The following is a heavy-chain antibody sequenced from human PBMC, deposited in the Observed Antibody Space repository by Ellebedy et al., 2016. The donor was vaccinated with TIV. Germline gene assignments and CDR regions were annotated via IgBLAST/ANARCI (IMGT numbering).Heavy chain of an antibody. D-gene: IGHD4-11*01. CDR2: ITWDGTIT. CDR3: ARDSSPTSFYYYFMDV. CDR1: GFTFDDYT. V-gene: IGHV3-43*01. Sequence: GESLKISXAASGFTFDDYTMHWVRQVPGKGLEWVSLITWDGTITYYADSVKGRFTISRDNSINSLSLQMNSLKTEDTALYYCARDSSPTSFYYYFMDVWGKGTTVTV. J-gene: IGHJ6*03.